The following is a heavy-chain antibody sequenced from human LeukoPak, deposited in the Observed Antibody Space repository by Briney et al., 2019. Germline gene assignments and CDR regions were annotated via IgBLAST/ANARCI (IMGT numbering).Heavy chain of an antibody. CDR3: AREARGSGRDFDY. Sequence: GGSLRLSCAASGFSFSDFYMSWSRHAPGMGLEWISYIGTRSNPIYYADSVKGRFTISRDDAKNSLYLQMNSLRDEDTAVYFCAREARGSGRDFDYWGQGILVTVSS. D-gene: IGHD1-26*01. V-gene: IGHV3-11*01. CDR1: GFSFSDFY. J-gene: IGHJ4*02. CDR2: IGTRSNPI.